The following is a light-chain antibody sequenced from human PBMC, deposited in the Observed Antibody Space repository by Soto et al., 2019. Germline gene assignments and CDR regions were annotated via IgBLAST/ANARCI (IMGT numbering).Light chain of an antibody. CDR1: SSNIGDNS. CDR3: ATWDSALSAGV. Sequence: QSVLTQPPSMSAAPGQMVAISCSGTSSNIGDNSVSWYQHFPGTAPKVLIYDNNRRPSGIPDRFSGSKSGTSATLTIIGLPTGDEADYYCATWDSALSAGVFGGGTKVTVL. V-gene: IGLV1-51*01. J-gene: IGLJ3*02. CDR2: DNN.